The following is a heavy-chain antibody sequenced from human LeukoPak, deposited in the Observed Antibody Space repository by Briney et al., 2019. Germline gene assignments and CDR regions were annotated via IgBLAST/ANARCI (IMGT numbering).Heavy chain of an antibody. J-gene: IGHJ4*02. CDR2: IYYSGST. CDR3: ASNAGGYYDSSGYFGY. D-gene: IGHD3-22*01. Sequence: SETLSLTCTVSGGSISSSSYYWGWIRQPPGKGLEWIGSIYYSGSTYYNPSLKSRVTISVDTSKNRFSLKLSSVTAADTAVYYCASNAGGYYDSSGYFGYWGQGTLVTVSS. V-gene: IGHV4-39*07. CDR1: GGSISSSSYY.